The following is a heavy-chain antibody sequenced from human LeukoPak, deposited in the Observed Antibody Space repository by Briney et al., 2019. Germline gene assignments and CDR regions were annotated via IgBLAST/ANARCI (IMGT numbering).Heavy chain of an antibody. CDR2: INPNNGGT. CDR1: GYSFTGYY. Sequence: ASVKVSCKASGYSFTGYYMHWVRQAPGQGLEWMGWINPNNGGTNYPQNFRGRVTMTRDTSISTAYMEPSRLRSDDTAVYYCARGYCSAGDCYEFDHWGQGTLVTVSS. CDR3: ARGYCSAGDCYEFDH. J-gene: IGHJ4*02. V-gene: IGHV1-2*02. D-gene: IGHD2-15*01.